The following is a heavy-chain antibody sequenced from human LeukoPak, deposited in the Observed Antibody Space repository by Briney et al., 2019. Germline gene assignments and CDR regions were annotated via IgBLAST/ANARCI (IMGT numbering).Heavy chain of an antibody. V-gene: IGHV4-39*01. CDR2: IYYSGST. Sequence: ASETLSLTCTVSGGSISSSSYYWGWIRQPPGKGLEWIGSIYYSGSTYYNPSLKSRVTISVDTSKNQFSLKLSSVTAADTAVYYCARLAMVRGVIRDAFDIWGQGTMVTVSS. D-gene: IGHD3-10*01. J-gene: IGHJ3*02. CDR3: ARLAMVRGVIRDAFDI. CDR1: GGSISSSSYY.